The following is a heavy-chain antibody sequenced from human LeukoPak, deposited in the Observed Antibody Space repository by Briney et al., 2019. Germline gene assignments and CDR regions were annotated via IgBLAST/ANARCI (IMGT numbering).Heavy chain of an antibody. D-gene: IGHD6-13*01. CDR3: ARSPGGIAAIELYYYYYMDV. CDR1: GFTFSTYW. J-gene: IGHJ6*03. V-gene: IGHV3-7*01. CDR2: IKQDGSEK. Sequence: GGSLRLSCAASGFTFSTYWMSWVRQAPGKGLEWVANIKQDGSEKYYVDPVKGRFTISRDNAKNSLYLQMNSLRAEDTAVYYCARSPGGIAAIELYYYYYMDVWGKGTTVTVSS.